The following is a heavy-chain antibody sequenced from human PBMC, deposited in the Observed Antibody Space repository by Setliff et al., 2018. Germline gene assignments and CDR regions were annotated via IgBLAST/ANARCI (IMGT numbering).Heavy chain of an antibody. CDR3: FGAGTCSY. CDR2: LYGGGNT. V-gene: IGHV3-53*01. D-gene: IGHD3-10*01. CDR1: GFTVSSND. J-gene: IGHJ4*02. Sequence: PGGSLRLSCAASGFTVSSNDMSWVRQAPGKGLEWIALLYGGGNTFYADSVKGRFTISRDNAKNSLSLQMNNLRTEDTAIYYCFGAGTCSYWGQGTLVTVSS.